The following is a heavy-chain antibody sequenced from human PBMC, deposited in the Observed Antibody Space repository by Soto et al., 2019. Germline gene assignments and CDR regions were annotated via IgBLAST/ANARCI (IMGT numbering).Heavy chain of an antibody. J-gene: IGHJ5*02. V-gene: IGHV1-69*06. CDR1: GGTFSTYT. D-gene: IGHD2-15*01. CDR2: IIPIFGTP. CDR3: AKGLESRGYCLAKPTWFGP. Sequence: QVQLVQSGAEVKKSGSSVKVSCKASGGTFSTYTFSWVRQAPGQGLEWMGRIIPIFGTPYYAQKFQGRVTITADKSTSTVYMELSSLGSTATAVYFCAKGLESRGYCLAKPTWFGPWGQGTLVTVSS.